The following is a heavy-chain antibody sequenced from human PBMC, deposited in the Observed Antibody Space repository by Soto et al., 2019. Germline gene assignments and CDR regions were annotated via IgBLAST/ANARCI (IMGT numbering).Heavy chain of an antibody. J-gene: IGHJ4*02. Sequence: SGPTLVHPTQTLTLTCTFSGFSLSTSGVGVGWIRQPPGKALEWLALIYWNDDKRYSPSLKSRLTITKDTSKNQVVLTMTNMDPVDTATYYCARSKVVVAATNFDYWGQGTLVTVSS. V-gene: IGHV2-5*01. CDR3: ARSKVVVAATNFDY. D-gene: IGHD2-15*01. CDR1: GFSLSTSGVG. CDR2: IYWNDDK.